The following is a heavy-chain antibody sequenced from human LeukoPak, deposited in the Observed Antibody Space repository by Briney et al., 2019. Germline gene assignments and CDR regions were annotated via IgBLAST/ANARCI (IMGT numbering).Heavy chain of an antibody. D-gene: IGHD2-2*01. CDR2: IYSGGST. J-gene: IGHJ4*02. V-gene: IGHV3-53*01. Sequence: GGSLRLSCAASGFTVSSNYMSWVRQAPGKGLEWVSVIYSGGSTYYADSVKGRFTISRDNSKNTLYLQMNSLRAEDTAVYYCAKDSDIVLIPAASDYWGQGTLVTVSS. CDR3: AKDSDIVLIPAASDY. CDR1: GFTVSSNY.